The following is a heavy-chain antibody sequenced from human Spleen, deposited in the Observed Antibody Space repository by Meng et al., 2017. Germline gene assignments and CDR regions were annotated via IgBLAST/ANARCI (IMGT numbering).Heavy chain of an antibody. CDR3: ARGVAAVGKGFDP. Sequence: QVQLGQAGATVKKPGSSVKVSCQASGSTFSSYTIRWVRQAPGQGLEWMGRIIPILGIANYAQKFQGRVTITADDSTTTSYMEVSSLRSEDTAVYYCARGVAAVGKGFDPWGQGTLVTVSS. V-gene: IGHV1-69*09. CDR1: GSTFSSYT. CDR2: IIPILGIA. D-gene: IGHD6-13*01. J-gene: IGHJ5*02.